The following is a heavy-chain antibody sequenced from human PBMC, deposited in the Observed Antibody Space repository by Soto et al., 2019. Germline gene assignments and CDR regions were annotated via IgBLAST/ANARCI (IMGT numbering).Heavy chain of an antibody. Sequence: TSETLSLTCTVSCGSISSGDYYWSWIRQPPGKGLEGIGYIYYSGSTYYNPSLKSRVTISVDTSQNQFSLKLSSVTAADTAVYYCARDRRDSRQFYYYYGMDVWGQGTTVTVSS. CDR1: CGSISSGDYY. CDR2: IYYSGST. J-gene: IGHJ6*02. V-gene: IGHV4-30-4*01. D-gene: IGHD2-15*01. CDR3: ARDRRDSRQFYYYYGMDV.